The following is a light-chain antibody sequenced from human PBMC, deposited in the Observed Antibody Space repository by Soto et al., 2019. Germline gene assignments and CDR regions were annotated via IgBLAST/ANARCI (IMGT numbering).Light chain of an antibody. CDR1: QDISNF. Sequence: DIQMTQSPSSLSASVGDRVTITCQASQDISNFLTWYRQKPGKAPELLIYDVSNLDSGVPSWFSGSGCGTDFTLTISSLQPEDIATYYCHQYDNLPLTFGGGTKVEIK. J-gene: IGKJ4*01. V-gene: IGKV1-33*01. CDR3: HQYDNLPLT. CDR2: DVS.